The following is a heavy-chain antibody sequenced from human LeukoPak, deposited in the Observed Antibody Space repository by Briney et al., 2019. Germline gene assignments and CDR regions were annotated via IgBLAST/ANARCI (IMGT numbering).Heavy chain of an antibody. CDR2: ISHNGDRI. CDR1: GYSFSNYA. D-gene: IGHD6-13*01. CDR3: TKDSVAAAGTAWFDP. J-gene: IGHJ5*02. V-gene: IGHV3-23*01. Sequence: PGGSLRLSCAASGYSFSNYAMAWVRHAPGKRLEWVSCISHNGDRIYYADSVKGRFTISRDNSKNTLYLQMNSLRPEDTALYYCTKDSVAAAGTAWFDPWGQGTLVTVSS.